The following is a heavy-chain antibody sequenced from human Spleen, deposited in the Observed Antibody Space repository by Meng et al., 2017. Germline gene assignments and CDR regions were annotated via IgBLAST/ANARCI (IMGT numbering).Heavy chain of an antibody. CDR3: ARGEDVLLWFGELSE. CDR2: MNPNSGNT. CDR1: GYTFTSYD. J-gene: IGHJ4*02. D-gene: IGHD3-10*01. V-gene: IGHV1-8*01. Sequence: ASVKVSCKASGYTFTSYDINWVRQATGQGLEWMGWMNPNSGNTGYAQKFQGRVTMTRDTSTSTVYMELSSLRSDDTAVYYCARGEDVLLWFGELSEWGQGTLVTVSS.